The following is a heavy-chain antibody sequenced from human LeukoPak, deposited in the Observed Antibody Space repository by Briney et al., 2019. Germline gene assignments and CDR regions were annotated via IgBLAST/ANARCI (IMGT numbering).Heavy chain of an antibody. CDR2: IRYDGSNK. CDR3: ARDYREYYGSGSHTQYFDY. V-gene: IGHV3-30*02. Sequence: GGSLRLSCAASGFTFSSYGMHWVRQAPGKGLEWVAFIRYDGSNKYYADSVKGRFTISRDNSKNTLYLQMNSLRAEDTAVYYCARDYREYYGSGSHTQYFDYWGQGTLVTVSS. CDR1: GFTFSSYG. D-gene: IGHD3-10*01. J-gene: IGHJ4*02.